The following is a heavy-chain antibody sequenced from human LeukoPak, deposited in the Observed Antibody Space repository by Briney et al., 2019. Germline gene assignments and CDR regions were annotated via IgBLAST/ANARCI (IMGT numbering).Heavy chain of an antibody. CDR1: EFSVSSNY. Sequence: GGSLTLSCAASEFSVSSNYMMWVRQATGEGLEGVSVIHSDGTTYYPDSVRGRFTISTDNFKNSLFLQMNSMGADDTAVYYCVREGTPGRQFFDLWGRGTLVTVSS. D-gene: IGHD6-19*01. J-gene: IGHJ2*01. CDR3: VREGTPGRQFFDL. V-gene: IGHV3-53*01. CDR2: IHSDGTT.